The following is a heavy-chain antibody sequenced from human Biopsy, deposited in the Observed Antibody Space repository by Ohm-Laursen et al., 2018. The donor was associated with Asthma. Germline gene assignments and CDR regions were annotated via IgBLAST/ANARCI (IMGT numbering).Heavy chain of an antibody. Sequence: SLRLSCAASGFTFSSYSMNGVRQVPGQGLEWVANIKHDGSEKNHVDSLKGRFTISRDNAKNLLFLQMNSLRAEDTAVYYCARTFHFWSPYHAEHYQLWGQGTLVTVSS. CDR3: ARTFHFWSPYHAEHYQL. CDR2: IKHDGSEK. J-gene: IGHJ1*01. V-gene: IGHV3-7*01. CDR1: GFTFSSYS. D-gene: IGHD3-3*01.